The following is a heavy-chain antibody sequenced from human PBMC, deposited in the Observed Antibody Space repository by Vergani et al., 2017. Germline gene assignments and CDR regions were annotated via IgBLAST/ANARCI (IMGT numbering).Heavy chain of an antibody. V-gene: IGHV1-58*01. CDR2: IVVGSGKT. CDR1: GFTFTSSA. J-gene: IGHJ4*02. D-gene: IGHD3-16*01. Sequence: QMQLVQSGPEVKKPGTSVKVSCKASGFTFTSSAVQWVRQARGQRLEWIGWIVVGSGKTNYAKKCQERVTITRDMSTSTAYMELSSLRSEDTAVYYCARAWGTTPTDYYFDYWGQGTLVTVCS. CDR3: ARAWGTTPTDYYFDY.